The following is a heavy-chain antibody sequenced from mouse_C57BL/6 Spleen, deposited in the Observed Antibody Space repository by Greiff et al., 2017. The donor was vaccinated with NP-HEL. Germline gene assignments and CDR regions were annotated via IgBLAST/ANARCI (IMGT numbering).Heavy chain of an antibody. J-gene: IGHJ1*03. V-gene: IGHV1-69*01. Sequence: QVQLQQSGAELVMPGASVKLSCKASGYTFTSYWMHWVKQRPGQGLEWIGEIDPSDSYPNYNQKFKGKSTLTVDTSSSTAYMQLSSLTSEDSAVYYCARRVDFITTVVEGYFDVWGTGTTVTVSS. CDR1: GYTFTSYW. D-gene: IGHD1-1*01. CDR2: IDPSDSYP. CDR3: ARRVDFITTVVEGYFDV.